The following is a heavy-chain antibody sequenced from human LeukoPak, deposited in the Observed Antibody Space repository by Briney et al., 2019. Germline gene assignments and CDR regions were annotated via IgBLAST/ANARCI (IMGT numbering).Heavy chain of an antibody. CDR1: GGSFSGYY. CDR2: IYYSGST. Sequence: PSETLSLTCAVYGGSFSGYYWSWIRQPPGKGLEWIGYIYYSGSTNYNPSLKSRVTISVDTSKNQFSLKLSSVTAADTAVYYCARDRGRIVGATFAFDIWGQGTMVTVSS. J-gene: IGHJ3*02. V-gene: IGHV4-59*01. D-gene: IGHD1-26*01. CDR3: ARDRGRIVGATFAFDI.